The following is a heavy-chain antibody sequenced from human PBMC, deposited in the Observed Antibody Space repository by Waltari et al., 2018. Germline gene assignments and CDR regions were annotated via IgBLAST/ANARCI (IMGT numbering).Heavy chain of an antibody. CDR2: IYSGGST. D-gene: IGHD3-3*01. J-gene: IGHJ5*02. CDR1: GFTVSSNS. CDR3: ARAYYDFWSGYYYDGWFDP. Sequence: EVQLVESGGGLVQPGGSLRLSCAASGFTVSSNSMSWVRKAPGKGLEWVSVIYSGGSTYYADSVKGRFTIARDNSKNTLYLQRNSLRAEDTAVYYCARAYYDFWSGYYYDGWFDPWGQGTLVTVSS. V-gene: IGHV3-66*02.